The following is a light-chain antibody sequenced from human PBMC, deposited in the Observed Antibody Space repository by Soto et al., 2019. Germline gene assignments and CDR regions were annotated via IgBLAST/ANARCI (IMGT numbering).Light chain of an antibody. J-gene: IGLJ1*01. V-gene: IGLV2-14*03. CDR3: SSYTSSSTQV. CDR2: DVS. CDR1: SSDVGGYNF. Sequence: SVLTQPASVTGAPGEWITISSHRTSSDVGGYNFVSWYQQHPGKAPKFLIYDVSNRPSGVSTRFSGSKSGNTASLTISGLQAEDEADYYCSSYTSSSTQVFGTGTKVTVL.